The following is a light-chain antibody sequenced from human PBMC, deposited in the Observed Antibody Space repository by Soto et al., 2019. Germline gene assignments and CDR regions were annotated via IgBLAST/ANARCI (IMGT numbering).Light chain of an antibody. CDR2: GNS. CDR1: SSNIGAGYD. CDR3: QSYDSSLSAL. Sequence: QSVLTQPPSVSVAPGQRVTISCTGSSSNIGAGYDVHWYQQLPGTAPKLLIYGNSNRPSGVPDRFSGSKPGTSASLAITGLQAEDEADYYCQSYDSSLSALFGTGTKVTVL. V-gene: IGLV1-40*01. J-gene: IGLJ1*01.